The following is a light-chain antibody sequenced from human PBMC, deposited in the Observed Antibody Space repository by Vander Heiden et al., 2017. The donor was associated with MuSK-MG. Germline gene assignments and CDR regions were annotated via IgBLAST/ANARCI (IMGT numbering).Light chain of an antibody. CDR2: KAS. CDR1: QGISSR. Sequence: DIHMTQSPSTLSASVGDRVTITCRASQGISSRLAWYQQKPGKVPKPLSYKASRLESGVPSRFSGSGSGTEVTLTISSLQPDDFATYYGQQDNSYPWAFGQGTKVEIK. CDR3: QQDNSYPWA. J-gene: IGKJ1*01. V-gene: IGKV1-5*03.